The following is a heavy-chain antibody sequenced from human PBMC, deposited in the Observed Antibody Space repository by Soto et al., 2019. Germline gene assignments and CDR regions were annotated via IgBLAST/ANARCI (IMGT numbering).Heavy chain of an antibody. CDR3: AKVWFGESDGFDV. CDR2: VSASGRST. J-gene: IGHJ3*01. V-gene: IGHV3-23*01. CDR1: GFSLTTYA. D-gene: IGHD3-10*01. Sequence: EVQLLESGGGLVQRGGSLRLSCAVSGFSLTTYAMSWVRQAPGKGLEWVSEVSASGRSTTYADSVKGRFITSKDTSKNTMSLQMNSLRVDDTAVYYCAKVWFGESDGFDVWGRGTMVRVSS.